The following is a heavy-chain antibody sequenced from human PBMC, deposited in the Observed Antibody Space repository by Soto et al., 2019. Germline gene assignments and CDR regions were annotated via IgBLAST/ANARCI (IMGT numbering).Heavy chain of an antibody. CDR2: IYYSGST. J-gene: IGHJ5*02. V-gene: IGHV4-59*01. Sequence: SDTLSLPCTVSGGTISSYYWSWIRQPPGKGLEWIGYIYYSGSTNYNPSLKSRVTISVDTSKNQFSLKLSSVPAADTAVYYCARDDGLDPWGQGTLVTVSS. CDR3: ARDDGLDP. CDR1: GGTISSYY.